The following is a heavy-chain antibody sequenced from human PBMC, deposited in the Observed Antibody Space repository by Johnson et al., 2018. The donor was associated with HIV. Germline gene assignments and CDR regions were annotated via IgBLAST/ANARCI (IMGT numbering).Heavy chain of an antibody. J-gene: IGHJ3*02. CDR3: ARPGIAVAAAPDDDAFDI. V-gene: IGHV3-48*04. Sequence: VQLVESGGGLVEPGGSLRLSCATSEFTFNNAWMNWVRQAPGKGLEWVSGISGSGGSTYYADSVKGRFTISRDNAKNSLYLQMNSLRAEDTAVYYCARPGIAVAAAPDDDAFDIWGQGTMVTVSS. CDR2: ISGSGGST. CDR1: EFTFNNAW. D-gene: IGHD6-19*01.